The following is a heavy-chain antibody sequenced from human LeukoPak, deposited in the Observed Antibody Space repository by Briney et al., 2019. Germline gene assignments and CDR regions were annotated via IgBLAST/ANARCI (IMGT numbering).Heavy chain of an antibody. D-gene: IGHD3-22*01. V-gene: IGHV1-46*01. J-gene: IGHJ4*02. CDR1: GYTFTGYY. CDR3: ARGGHVRVYDSSAYYGHE. Sequence: ASVKVSCKASGYTFTGYYMHWVRQAPGQGLEWVGWINPSRGSTNYAQRFQGRVTMTRDMSTSTVYMELSSLRSEDTAVYYCARGGHVRVYDSSAYYGHEWGQGTLVTVSS. CDR2: INPSRGST.